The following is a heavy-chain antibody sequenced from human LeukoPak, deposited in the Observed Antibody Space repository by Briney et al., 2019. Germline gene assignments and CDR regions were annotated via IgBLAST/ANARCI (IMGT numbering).Heavy chain of an antibody. V-gene: IGHV3-11*06. CDR3: VGGSNTFDY. CDR1: GFTFSDYY. Sequence: GSLRLSCAAPGFTFSDYYMSWIRQAPGKGLEWVSYISSSSSYTNYADSVKGRFTISRDNAKNSLYLQMNSLRAEDTAVYYCVGGSNTFDYWGQGTLVTVSS. J-gene: IGHJ4*02. D-gene: IGHD2/OR15-2a*01. CDR2: ISSSSSYT.